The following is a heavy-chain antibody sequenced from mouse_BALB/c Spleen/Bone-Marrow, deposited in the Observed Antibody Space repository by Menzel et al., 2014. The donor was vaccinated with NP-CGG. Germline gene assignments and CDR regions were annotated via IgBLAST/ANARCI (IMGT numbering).Heavy chain of an antibody. CDR1: GFSFSGYG. D-gene: IGHD2-4*01. Sequence: EVQGVESGGGLVQPGGSLKLSCAASGFSFSGYGMSWVRQTPDKRLELVATINSNGGRTYYSDSVKGRFTISRDNAKNTLYLQMSSLKSEDTAMYYCARGYDYDSWFAYWGQGTLVTVSA. V-gene: IGHV5-6-3*01. CDR3: ARGYDYDSWFAY. CDR2: INSNGGRT. J-gene: IGHJ3*01.